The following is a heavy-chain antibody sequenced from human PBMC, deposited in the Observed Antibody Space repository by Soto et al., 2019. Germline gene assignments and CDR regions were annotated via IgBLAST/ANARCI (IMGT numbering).Heavy chain of an antibody. V-gene: IGHV1-69*01. J-gene: IGHJ5*02. CDR2: IIPTFGTT. Sequence: QVQLVQSGAEVKKPGSSVKVSCKASGDTVSNFAIIWVRQAPGQGLEWMGEIIPTFGTTAYAQSFQGRVSIPADETTHTAYMDLYSLRSEATAIYFWARVDTTLFEGGEWFDPWGQGTLITVSS. D-gene: IGHD5-18*01. CDR1: GDTVSNFA. CDR3: ARVDTTLFEGGEWFDP.